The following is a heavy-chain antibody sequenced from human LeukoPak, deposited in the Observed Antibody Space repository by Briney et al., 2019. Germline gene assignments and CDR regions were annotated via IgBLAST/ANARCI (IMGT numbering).Heavy chain of an antibody. CDR2: ISTTGSST. Sequence: GGSLRLSCAASGFTFSSHGMSWVRQAPGKGLEWVSAISTTGSSTYYTDSVKGRFTISRDNSKNTLYLQMSSLRAEDTAVYYCARDYYDSSGYYYFDYWGQGTLVTVSS. CDR1: GFTFSSHG. D-gene: IGHD3-22*01. J-gene: IGHJ4*02. V-gene: IGHV3-23*01. CDR3: ARDYYDSSGYYYFDY.